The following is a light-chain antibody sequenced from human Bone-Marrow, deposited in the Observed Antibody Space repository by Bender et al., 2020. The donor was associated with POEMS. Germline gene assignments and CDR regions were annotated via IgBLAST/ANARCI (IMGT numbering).Light chain of an antibody. CDR1: SSNIGNHG. J-gene: IGLJ3*02. CDR2: YDD. CDR3: SAWDDSLSGWV. Sequence: QSVVTQPPSLSEAPRQRVTISCSASSSNIGNHGVNWYQQPPGEAPKLLIYYDDLLTPGGSDRFSASKSGTSASLAISELQSEDEALYYCSAWDDSLSGWVFGGGTKLTVL. V-gene: IGLV1-36*01.